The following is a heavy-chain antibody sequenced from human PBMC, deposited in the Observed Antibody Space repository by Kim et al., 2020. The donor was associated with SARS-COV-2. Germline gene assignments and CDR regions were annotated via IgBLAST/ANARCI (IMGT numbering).Heavy chain of an antibody. CDR3: ARVGGGYSSGRYGGYFDH. Sequence: KGRFTISRDNSKNTLYLQMNSLRAEDTAVYDCARVGGGYSSGRYGGYFDHWGQGTLVTVSS. V-gene: IGHV3-30*06. J-gene: IGHJ1*01. D-gene: IGHD6-19*01.